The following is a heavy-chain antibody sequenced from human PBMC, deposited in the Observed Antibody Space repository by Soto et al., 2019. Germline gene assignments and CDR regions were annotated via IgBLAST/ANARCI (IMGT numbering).Heavy chain of an antibody. CDR1: GFTFSTFG. CDR3: AKDRPYIGSY. D-gene: IGHD1-26*01. J-gene: IGHJ4*02. Sequence: QVQLVESGGGVVQPGRSLRLSCAASGFTFSTFGMHWVRQAPGKALEWVAVISSDGSTKYYADSVKGRFTISRDNSKNMLYMQMNSLRDEDTAVYYCAKDRPYIGSYWGQGILVTVSS. V-gene: IGHV3-30*18. CDR2: ISSDGSTK.